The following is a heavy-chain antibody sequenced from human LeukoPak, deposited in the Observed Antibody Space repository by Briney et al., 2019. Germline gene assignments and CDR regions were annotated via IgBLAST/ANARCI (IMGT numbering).Heavy chain of an antibody. Sequence: GGSLRLSCAVSGFSFGDDYMSWIRQAPGQGLEWVSYISNSGSYTNHADSVEGRFTISRDNAENSLYLQMNSLRAEDPAVYYCARSRGAGPGAYFDYWGQGTLVTVTS. CDR3: ARSRGAGPGAYFDY. CDR1: GFSFGDDY. J-gene: IGHJ4*02. CDR2: ISNSGSYT. V-gene: IGHV3-11*03. D-gene: IGHD6-19*01.